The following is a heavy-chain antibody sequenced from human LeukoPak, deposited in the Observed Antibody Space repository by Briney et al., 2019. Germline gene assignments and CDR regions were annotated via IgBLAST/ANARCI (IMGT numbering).Heavy chain of an antibody. CDR3: ARIRGSHIVQYFYMDV. CDR1: GDSIENHY. V-gene: IGHV4-59*11. J-gene: IGHJ6*03. D-gene: IGHD1-1*01. Sequence: PSETLSLTCNVSGDSIENHYWTWIRQPPGEGLEWIGYIYYNGFTNYNPSLKSRVTISLDTSNQFSLKLSSVTAADTAVYYCARIRGSHIVQYFYMDVWGNGTTVTVSS. CDR2: IYYNGFT.